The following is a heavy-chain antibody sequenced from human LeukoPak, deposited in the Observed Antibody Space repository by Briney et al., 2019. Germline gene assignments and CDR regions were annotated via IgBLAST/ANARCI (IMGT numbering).Heavy chain of an antibody. V-gene: IGHV3-30*01. D-gene: IGHD3-10*01. CDR2: ILYDGSNK. CDR3: ARDQLGSYFDY. CDR1: VFTFRSYA. Sequence: PVGSLRLSCVASVFTFRSYAMHWVRQATGKGLECVAVILYDGSNKYYADSVKGRFTISRDNSKDTLYLQMNSLRAEDTAVYYCARDQLGSYFDYRGQGTLVTVSS. J-gene: IGHJ4*02.